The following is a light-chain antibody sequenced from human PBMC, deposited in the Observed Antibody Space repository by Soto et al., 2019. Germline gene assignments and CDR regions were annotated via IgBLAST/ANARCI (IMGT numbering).Light chain of an antibody. Sequence: HSVLTQPPSVSAAPGQKVTISCSGSSSNIGNNYGAWYQHLPGTAPKLLIYEDKKRPSGIPDRFSGSKSGTSVTLAITGLQTGDEADYYCGAWDSSLGVLIFGGGTKLTVL. CDR3: GAWDSSLGVLI. J-gene: IGLJ2*01. CDR1: SSNIGNNY. V-gene: IGLV1-51*02. CDR2: EDK.